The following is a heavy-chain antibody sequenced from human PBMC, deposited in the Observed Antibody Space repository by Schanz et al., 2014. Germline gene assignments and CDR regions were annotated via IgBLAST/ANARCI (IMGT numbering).Heavy chain of an antibody. CDR1: GFTFSDYY. CDR3: AKDLAAVGVFDY. V-gene: IGHV3-11*01. CDR2: ISDSGDST. D-gene: IGHD6-13*01. Sequence: VQLVESGGGLVKPGGSLRLSCAASGFTFSDYYMSWIRQAPGKGLEWVSYISDSGDSTHYADSVKGRFTISRDNAKNSLFLQMNSLSAEDTAIYYCAKDLAAVGVFDYWGQGSLVTVSP. J-gene: IGHJ4*02.